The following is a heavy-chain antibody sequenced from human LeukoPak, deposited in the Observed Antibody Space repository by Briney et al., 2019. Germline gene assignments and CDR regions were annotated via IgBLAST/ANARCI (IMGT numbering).Heavy chain of an antibody. CDR3: ARGDGVYVY. J-gene: IGHJ4*02. Sequence: TGGSLRLSCVASGFTFSSYAMSWVRQAPGKGLEWVSAISGSGDGTYYADSVKGRFTISRDNSKNTVYLQMNSLRVEDTAVYYCARGDGVYVYWGQGTLVTVSS. V-gene: IGHV3-23*01. CDR1: GFTFSSYA. CDR2: ISGSGDGT. D-gene: IGHD5/OR15-5a*01.